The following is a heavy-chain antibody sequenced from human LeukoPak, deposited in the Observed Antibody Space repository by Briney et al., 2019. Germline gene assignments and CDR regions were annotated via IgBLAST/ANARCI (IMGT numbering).Heavy chain of an antibody. CDR3: AKASGYCSSTTSCYLYFDY. J-gene: IGHJ4*02. CDR2: INNRGDRT. CDR1: ALTFSSYA. D-gene: IGHD2-2*01. V-gene: IGHV3-23*01. Sequence: GGSLRLSSAAAALTFSSYAMSWVRQAPGKGLEWVSGINNRGDRTSYADSAKGRFTISRDNSKNTLYLQMNSLRDEDTAVYYCAKASGYCSSTTSCYLYFDYWGQGTLVTVSS.